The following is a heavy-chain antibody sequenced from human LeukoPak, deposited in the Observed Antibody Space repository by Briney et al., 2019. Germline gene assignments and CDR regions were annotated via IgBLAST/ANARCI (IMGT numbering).Heavy chain of an antibody. V-gene: IGHV1-2*02. Sequence: GASVKVSCKASGYTFTGYYMHWVRQAPGQGLEWMGWINPNSGGTNYAQKFQGRVTMTRDTSISTAYMELSRLRSDDTAVYYCARDRRKVVAATPFYMDVRGKGTTVTVSS. J-gene: IGHJ6*03. CDR3: ARDRRKVVAATPFYMDV. CDR1: GYTFTGYY. CDR2: INPNSGGT. D-gene: IGHD2-15*01.